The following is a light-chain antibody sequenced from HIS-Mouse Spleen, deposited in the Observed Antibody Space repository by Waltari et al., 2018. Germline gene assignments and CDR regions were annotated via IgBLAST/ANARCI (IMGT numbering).Light chain of an antibody. CDR2: SNN. CDR3: AAWDDSLNGPV. Sequence: QSVLTQPPSASGTPGQRVTISCSGSSSNIGSNTVTWYQQLPGTAPKLLIYSNNQRPSGVPDRVSGSKSGTSASLAISGLQSEDEADYYCAAWDDSLNGPVFGGGTKLTVL. J-gene: IGLJ2*01. CDR1: SSNIGSNT. V-gene: IGLV1-44*01.